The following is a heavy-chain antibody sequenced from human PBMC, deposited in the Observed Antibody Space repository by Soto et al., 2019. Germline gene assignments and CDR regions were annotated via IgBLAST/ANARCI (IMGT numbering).Heavy chain of an antibody. CDR3: ASKVPGPTYYYYGMDV. J-gene: IGHJ6*02. V-gene: IGHV3-53*01. Sequence: GGSLRLSCAASGFTVSSDYMSWVRQAPGKGLEWVSVIYSGGSTYYADSVKGRFTISRDNSKNTLYLQMNSLRAEDTAVYYRASKVPGPTYYYYGMDVWGQGTTVTVSS. D-gene: IGHD2-2*01. CDR2: IYSGGST. CDR1: GFTVSSDY.